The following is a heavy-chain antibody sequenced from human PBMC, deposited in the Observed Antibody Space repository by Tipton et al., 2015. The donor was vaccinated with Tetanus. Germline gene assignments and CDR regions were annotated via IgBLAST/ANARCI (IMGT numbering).Heavy chain of an antibody. Sequence: LRLSCAASGFTFDDSAMHWVRQAPGKGLEWVSGITSNSVNRGYADSVKGRFTISRDNAKKSLYLQMDSRRAEDTALYYCTKGAWLDYWGQGTLVTVSS. J-gene: IGHJ4*02. CDR2: ITSNSVNR. CDR1: GFTFDDSA. CDR3: TKGAWLDY. V-gene: IGHV3-9*01.